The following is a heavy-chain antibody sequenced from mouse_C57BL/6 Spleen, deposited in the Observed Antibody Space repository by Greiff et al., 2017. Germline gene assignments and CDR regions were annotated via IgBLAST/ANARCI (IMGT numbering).Heavy chain of an antibody. V-gene: IGHV1-69*01. J-gene: IGHJ3*01. CDR1: GYTFTSYW. D-gene: IGHD1-1*01. Sequence: QVQLQQPGAELVMPGASVKLSCKASGYTFTSYWMHWVKQRPGQGLEWIGEIDPSDSYTNYNQKFKGKSTLTVDKSSSTAYMQLSSLTSEDSAVYYCARPLYGSSAWFAYWGQGTLVTVSA. CDR2: IDPSDSYT. CDR3: ARPLYGSSAWFAY.